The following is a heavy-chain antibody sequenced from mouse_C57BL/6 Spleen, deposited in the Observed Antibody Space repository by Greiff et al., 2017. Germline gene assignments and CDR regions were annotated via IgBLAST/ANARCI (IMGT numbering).Heavy chain of an antibody. CDR2: IDPETGGT. CDR3: TRRPLLYYGSSDWDFDV. D-gene: IGHD1-1*01. J-gene: IGHJ1*03. CDR1: GYTFTDYE. Sequence: QVQLQQSGAELVRPGASVTLSCKASGYTFTDYEMHWVKQTPVHGLEWIGAIDPETGGTAYNQKFKGKAILTADKSSSTAYMELRSLTSEDSAVYYCTRRPLLYYGSSDWDFDVWGTGTTVTVSS. V-gene: IGHV1-15*01.